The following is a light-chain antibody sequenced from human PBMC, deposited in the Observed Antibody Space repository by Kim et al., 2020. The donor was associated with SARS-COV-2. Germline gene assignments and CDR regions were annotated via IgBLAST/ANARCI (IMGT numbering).Light chain of an antibody. CDR3: QQYGSSPPYS. CDR2: GAS. Sequence: SPGERATLACRASQSVSSSYLAWYQQKPGQAPRLLIYGASSRATGIPDRFSGSGSGTDFTLTISRLEPEDFAVYYRQQYGSSPPYSFGQGTKLEI. J-gene: IGKJ2*03. V-gene: IGKV3-20*01. CDR1: QSVSSSY.